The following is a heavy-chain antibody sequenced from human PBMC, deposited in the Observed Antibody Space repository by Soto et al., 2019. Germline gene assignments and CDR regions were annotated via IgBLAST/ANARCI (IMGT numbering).Heavy chain of an antibody. J-gene: IGHJ4*02. V-gene: IGHV4-59*08. Sequence: SETLSLTCSISGGSISTYYWTWIRQPPGKGLEWIGYISNSGSTNYNPSLKSRVTMSVDTSEIQFSLKLTSGTAADTAVYYCARRDMVRGALDYWGQGTLVTVSS. CDR2: ISNSGST. D-gene: IGHD3-10*01. CDR1: GGSISTYY. CDR3: ARRDMVRGALDY.